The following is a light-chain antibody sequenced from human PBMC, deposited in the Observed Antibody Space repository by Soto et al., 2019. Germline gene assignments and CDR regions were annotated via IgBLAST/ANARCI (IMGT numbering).Light chain of an antibody. V-gene: IGKV3-11*01. CDR1: QSVSSY. CDR3: QQRSNWPLT. CDR2: DAS. J-gene: IGKJ3*01. Sequence: DIVLTQSPATLSLSPGERATLSCRASQSVSSYLVWFQQKPGQAPRLLIYDASTRATGISARFSGSGSGTDFTLTISSLEPEDFAVYYCQQRSNWPLTFGPGTKVDIK.